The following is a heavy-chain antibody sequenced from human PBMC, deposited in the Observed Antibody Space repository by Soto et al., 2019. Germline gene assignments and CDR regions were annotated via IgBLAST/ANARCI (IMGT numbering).Heavy chain of an antibody. Sequence: GGSLRLSCAASGFIFSDYAMNWVRQAPGKGLEWVSGLSGSGGSKHYADSVKGRFSVSRDNTRNTLYLQMDSLRVEDTAIYYCAKASGRIRFLPDDFWGPGTLVTVSS. D-gene: IGHD3-3*01. V-gene: IGHV3-23*01. CDR2: LSGSGGSK. CDR3: AKASGRIRFLPDDF. J-gene: IGHJ4*02. CDR1: GFIFSDYA.